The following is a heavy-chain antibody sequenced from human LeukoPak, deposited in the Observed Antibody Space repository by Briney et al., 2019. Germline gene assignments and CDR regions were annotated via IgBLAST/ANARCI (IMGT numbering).Heavy chain of an antibody. Sequence: NTSETLSLTCTVSGGSISSYYWSWIRQPPGKGLEWIGYIYYSGSTNYNPSLKSRVTISVDTSKNQFSLKLSSVTAADTAVYYCARWGGSSWYSFWFDPWGQGTLVTVSS. CDR2: IYYSGST. CDR1: GGSISSYY. CDR3: ARWGGSSWYSFWFDP. V-gene: IGHV4-59*01. J-gene: IGHJ5*02. D-gene: IGHD6-13*01.